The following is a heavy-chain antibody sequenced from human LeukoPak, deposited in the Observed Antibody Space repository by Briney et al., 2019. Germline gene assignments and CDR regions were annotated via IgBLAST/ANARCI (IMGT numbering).Heavy chain of an antibody. CDR3: ARDPQDPLMVYASYYFDY. CDR2: INAGNGNT. D-gene: IGHD2-8*01. V-gene: IGHV1-3*01. J-gene: IGHJ4*02. CDR1: GYTFTSYA. Sequence: WASVKVSCKASGYTFTSYAMHWVRQAPGQRLEWMGWINAGNGNTKYSQKFQGRVTITRDTSASTAYMELSSLRSEDTAVYYCARDPQDPLMVYASYYFDYWGQGTLVTVSS.